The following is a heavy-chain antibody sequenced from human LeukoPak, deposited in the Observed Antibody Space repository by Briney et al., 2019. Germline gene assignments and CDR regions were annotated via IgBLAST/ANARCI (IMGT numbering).Heavy chain of an antibody. Sequence: ASVKVSCKASGYTLTSYDINWVRQATGQGLEWMGWMNPNSGNTGYAQKFQGRVTMTRNTSISTAYMELSSLRSEDTAVYYCARGARSMVRRNWFDPWGQGTLVTVSS. D-gene: IGHD3-10*01. CDR1: GYTLTSYD. V-gene: IGHV1-8*01. J-gene: IGHJ5*02. CDR3: ARGARSMVRRNWFDP. CDR2: MNPNSGNT.